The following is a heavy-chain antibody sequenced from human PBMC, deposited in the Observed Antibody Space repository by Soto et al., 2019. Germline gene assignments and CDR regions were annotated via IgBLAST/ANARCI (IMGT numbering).Heavy chain of an antibody. V-gene: IGHV4-30-4*01. Sequence: SETLSLTCSVSGGSINSDEYYWTWIRQPPGGGLEWIGHVYYTRSTSYSPPLNSRLTISVDTSKNQFSLRLNSVSAADTAVYYCARDRSNSPDLFDSWGQGTLVTVT. CDR3: ARDRSNSPDLFDS. D-gene: IGHD1-1*01. CDR1: GGSINSDEYY. J-gene: IGHJ4*02. CDR2: VYYTRST.